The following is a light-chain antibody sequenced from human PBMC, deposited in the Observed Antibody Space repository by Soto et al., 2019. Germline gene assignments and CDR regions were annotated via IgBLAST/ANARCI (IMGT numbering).Light chain of an antibody. CDR2: GAS. CDR3: QQRSNWPLSLT. Sequence: EIVMTQSPATLSVSPGERATLSCRASQSVSSNLAWYQQKPGQAPRLLIYGASTRATGIPARFSGSGSGTEFTLTINSLQSEDFAVYYCQQRSNWPLSLTFGGGTKVDIK. CDR1: QSVSSN. J-gene: IGKJ4*01. V-gene: IGKV3-15*01.